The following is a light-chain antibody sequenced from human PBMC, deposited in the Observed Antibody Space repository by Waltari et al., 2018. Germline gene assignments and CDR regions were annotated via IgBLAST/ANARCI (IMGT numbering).Light chain of an antibody. Sequence: QSALTQPPSASGSPGQSVPISCTATRSAVGGYNYVSWYQQHPGKAPKLMIYEVSKRPSGVPGRFSGSKSGNTASLTVSGLQAEDEADYYCSSDGGSNNSVVFGGGTKVTVL. CDR1: RSAVGGYNY. V-gene: IGLV2-8*01. J-gene: IGLJ2*01. CDR2: EVS. CDR3: SSDGGSNNSVV.